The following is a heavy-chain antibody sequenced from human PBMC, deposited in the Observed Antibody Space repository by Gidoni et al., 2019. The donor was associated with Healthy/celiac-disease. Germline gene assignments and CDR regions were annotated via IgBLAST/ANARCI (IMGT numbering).Heavy chain of an antibody. J-gene: IGHJ6*02. CDR2: ISWNSGSI. D-gene: IGHD5-12*01. V-gene: IGHV3-9*01. CDR3: AKAVEMATIGYYYGMDV. Sequence: EVQLVASGGGLVQPGRSLRLSCAASGFTFDDYAMHWVRQAPGKGLEWVSGISWNSGSIGYADSVKGRFTISRDNAKNSLYLQMNSLRAEDTALYYCAKAVEMATIGYYYGMDVWGQGTTVTVSS. CDR1: GFTFDDYA.